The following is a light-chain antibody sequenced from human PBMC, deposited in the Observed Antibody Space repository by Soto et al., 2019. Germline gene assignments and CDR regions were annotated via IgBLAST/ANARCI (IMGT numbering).Light chain of an antibody. Sequence: EIVMTQSPATLSVSPEERATLSCRASQSVSSNLAWYQQKPGQAPRLLIYGASTRATGIPARFSGSGSGTDFTLTISRLEPEDFAVYYCQQYGSSPSTFGQGTKVDIK. J-gene: IGKJ1*01. CDR1: QSVSSN. V-gene: IGKV3-15*01. CDR2: GAS. CDR3: QQYGSSPST.